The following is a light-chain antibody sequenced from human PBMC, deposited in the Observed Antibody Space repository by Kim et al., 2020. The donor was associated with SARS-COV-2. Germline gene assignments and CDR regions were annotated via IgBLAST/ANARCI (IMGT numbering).Light chain of an antibody. CDR1: NIGSKS. CDR2: YDS. J-gene: IGLJ3*02. CDR3: QVWDSSSDHRV. V-gene: IGLV3-21*04. Sequence: APGKTARSTCGGNNIGSKSVHWYQTKTGQAPVLVIYYDSDRPSGIPERFSGSNSGNTATLTISRVEAGDEADYYCQVWDSSSDHRVFGGGTQLTVL.